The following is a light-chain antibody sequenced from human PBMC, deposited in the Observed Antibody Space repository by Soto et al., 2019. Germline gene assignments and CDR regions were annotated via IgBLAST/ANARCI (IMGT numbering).Light chain of an antibody. CDR1: QSVSSN. V-gene: IGKV3D-15*01. CDR2: GAS. Sequence: EIVMTQSPATLSVSPGERATLSCRASQSVSSNLAWYQQKPGQAPRILIYGASTRATGIPARFSGSGSGTEFTLNISSLQSEDFAVYYCQQYNNWPGTFGQGNKLEIK. J-gene: IGKJ2*01. CDR3: QQYNNWPGT.